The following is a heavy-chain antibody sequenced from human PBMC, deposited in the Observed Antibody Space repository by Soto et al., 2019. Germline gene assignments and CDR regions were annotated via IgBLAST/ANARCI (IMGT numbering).Heavy chain of an antibody. V-gene: IGHV4-31*03. CDR1: GGSINSGGYY. CDR3: ARCRDAFGFDS. D-gene: IGHD2-15*01. CDR2: MHYRGRA. J-gene: IGHJ4*02. Sequence: QVQLQESGPGLVKPSETLSLTCNVSGGSINSGGYYWGWIRQHLGKGLEWIGYMHYRGRASYNPSLKRRGSISLDTSGHHFSLKLTSVTAADTAVYYCARCRDAFGFDSWGQGTLVTVSS.